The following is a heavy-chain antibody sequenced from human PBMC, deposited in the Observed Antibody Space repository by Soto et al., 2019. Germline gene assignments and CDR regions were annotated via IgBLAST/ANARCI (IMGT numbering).Heavy chain of an antibody. CDR1: GGSMSSHY. CDR2: ISYSGST. CDR3: ARADPDASVGY. J-gene: IGHJ4*02. Sequence: SETLSLTCTVSGGSMSSHYWTWLRQPPGKGLEWIGYISYSGSTYYNPSLKSRVTISADTSRNQFSLKLSSVIAAGTAVYYCARADPDASVGYWGQGTLVTVSS. V-gene: IGHV4-59*11. D-gene: IGHD3-16*01.